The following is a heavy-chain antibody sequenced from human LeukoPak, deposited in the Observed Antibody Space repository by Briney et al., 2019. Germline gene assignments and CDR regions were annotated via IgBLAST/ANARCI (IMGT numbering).Heavy chain of an antibody. V-gene: IGHV4-39*07. CDR2: IYYTGST. CDR3: ARDRDYYDSSGPLDY. D-gene: IGHD3-22*01. CDR1: GGAITDSTYS. Sequence: SETLSLTCTVSGGAITDSTYSWGWIRQPPGKGLEWIGSIYYTGSTYYNPSLKSRVTISVDTSKNQFSLKLSSVTAADTAVYYCARDRDYYDSSGPLDYWGQGTLVTVSS. J-gene: IGHJ4*02.